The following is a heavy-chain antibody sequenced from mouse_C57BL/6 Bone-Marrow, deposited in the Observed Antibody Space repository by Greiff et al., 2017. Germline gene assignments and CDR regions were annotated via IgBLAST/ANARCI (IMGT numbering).Heavy chain of an antibody. J-gene: IGHJ1*03. CDR2: IVPISGGT. Sequence: VQLQQSGAELVKPGASVKLSCKASGYTFTSYWMHWVQQRPGRGLEWLGRIVPISGGTTYNEKFKSKATLPVDNPSSTAYMPLSSLTSEDSAVYYSARDPYYYGGSPWWYFDVWGTGTTVTVSS. D-gene: IGHD1-1*01. CDR3: ARDPYYYGGSPWWYFDV. V-gene: IGHV1-72*01. CDR1: GYTFTSYW.